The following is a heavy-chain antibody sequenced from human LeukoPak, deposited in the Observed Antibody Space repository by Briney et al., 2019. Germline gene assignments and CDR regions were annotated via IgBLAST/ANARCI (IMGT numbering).Heavy chain of an antibody. CDR2: ITDSGRKT. Sequence: GGSLRLSCAASGLTFSNYAMNWVRQTSGKGLEWVSGITDSGRKTYYADSVKGRFSISRDNSRNTVYLQMSDLRAEDTAVYYCAKITKATTPNYWGQGTLVTVSS. V-gene: IGHV3-23*01. J-gene: IGHJ4*02. CDR1: GLTFSNYA. D-gene: IGHD4-17*01. CDR3: AKITKATTPNY.